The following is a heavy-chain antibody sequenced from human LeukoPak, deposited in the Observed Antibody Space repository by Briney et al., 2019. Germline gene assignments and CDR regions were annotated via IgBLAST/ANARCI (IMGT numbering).Heavy chain of an antibody. J-gene: IGHJ2*01. V-gene: IGHV3-23*01. CDR2: ISGSGGST. D-gene: IGHD3-10*01. Sequence: LAGGSLRLSCAASGFTFSSYSMNWVRQAPGKGLEWVSAISGSGGSTYYADSVKGRFTISRDNSKNTLYLQMNSLRAEDTAVYYCAKRGGMVRGVNVRYFDLWGRGTLVTVSS. CDR1: GFTFSSYS. CDR3: AKRGGMVRGVNVRYFDL.